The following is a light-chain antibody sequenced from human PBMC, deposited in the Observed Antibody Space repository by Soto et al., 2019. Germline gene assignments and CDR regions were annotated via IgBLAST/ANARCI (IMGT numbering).Light chain of an antibody. CDR1: SSNIGNNF. V-gene: IGLV1-47*01. J-gene: IGLJ2*01. Sequence: QSVLTQPPSASGTPGQRVTISCSGSSSNIGNNFVYWYLQLPGTAPKLLIYRNNQRPSGVPDRFSASKSGTSASLAISGLRSEDKADYYCAAWDDSLSGVGFGGGTKLTVL. CDR3: AAWDDSLSGVG. CDR2: RNN.